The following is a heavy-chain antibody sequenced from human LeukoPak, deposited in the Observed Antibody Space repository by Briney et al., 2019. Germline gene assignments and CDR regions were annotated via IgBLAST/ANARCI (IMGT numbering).Heavy chain of an antibody. Sequence: RQAXGXGGEGVAGITLSCDTTYYAASVKGRFTTSRHNSKPTLYLQMNNLTDDPTAVSHCAKSTPPGKLLRFAPWGPGTLVTVSS. J-gene: IGHJ5*02. D-gene: IGHD2-15*01. CDR2: ITLSCDTT. CDR3: AKSTPPGKLLRFAP. V-gene: IGHV3-23*01.